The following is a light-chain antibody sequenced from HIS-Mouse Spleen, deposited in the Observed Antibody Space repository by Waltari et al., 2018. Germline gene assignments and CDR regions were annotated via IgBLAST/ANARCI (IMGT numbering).Light chain of an antibody. CDR1: ALPKQY. V-gene: IGLV3-25*03. CDR2: KDS. J-gene: IGLJ3*02. CDR3: QSADSSGTGWV. Sequence: SYELTQPPSVSVSPGQTARTTCSGDALPKQYPYWYQQKPGQAPVLVIYKDSERPSGIPERFSGSSSGTTVTLTISGVQAEDEADYYCQSADSSGTGWVFGGGTKLTVL.